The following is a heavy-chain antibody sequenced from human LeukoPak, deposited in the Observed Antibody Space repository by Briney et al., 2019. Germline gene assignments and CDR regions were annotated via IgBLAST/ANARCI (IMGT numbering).Heavy chain of an antibody. J-gene: IGHJ4*02. Sequence: PGGSLRLSCAASGFTVSSNYMSWVRQAPGKGLVWVSRINSDESTINYADSVKGRFTISRDNAENTLYLQMNSLRGEDTAVYYCASGYSSDYGGNAYWGQGTLVTVSS. CDR2: INSDESTI. V-gene: IGHV3-74*01. CDR3: ASGYSSDYGGNAY. CDR1: GFTVSSNY. D-gene: IGHD4-23*01.